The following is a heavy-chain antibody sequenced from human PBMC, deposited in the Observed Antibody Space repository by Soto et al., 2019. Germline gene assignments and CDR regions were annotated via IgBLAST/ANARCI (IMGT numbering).Heavy chain of an antibody. D-gene: IGHD3-22*01. Sequence: QVQLQESGPGLVKPSETLSLTCTVAGGSINSHYWGWIRQPPGKALEWIGYIYYSGSTNYNPSLRSRVTMSVDTSNNQFSLRLSSVSAADTAMYYCARGFYSDSSAYWGWFGPWGQGTVVTVSS. CDR1: GGSINSHY. CDR3: ARGFYSDSSAYWGWFGP. CDR2: IYYSGST. J-gene: IGHJ5*02. V-gene: IGHV4-59*11.